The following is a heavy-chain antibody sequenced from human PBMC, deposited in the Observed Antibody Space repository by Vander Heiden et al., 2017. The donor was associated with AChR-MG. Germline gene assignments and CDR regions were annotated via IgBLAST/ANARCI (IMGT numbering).Heavy chain of an antibody. J-gene: IGHJ5*02. CDR1: GGTFSSSS. CDR3: ARAERGYYYGSGSYLHWFDP. V-gene: IGHV1-69*01. Sequence: QVQLVQSGAEVKKPGSSVKVSCKASGGTFSSSSINWVRQAPGQGLEWMGGIIPMFGTGNYAQNFQGRVTITADESTSTAYMELSSLRSDDTAVYYCARAERGYYYGSGSYLHWFDPWGRGTQVTVSS. D-gene: IGHD3-10*01. CDR2: IIPMFGTG.